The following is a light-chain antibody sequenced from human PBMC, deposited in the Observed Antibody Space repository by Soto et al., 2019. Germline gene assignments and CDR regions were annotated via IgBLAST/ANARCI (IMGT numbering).Light chain of an antibody. V-gene: IGKV3-20*01. J-gene: IGKJ1*01. Sequence: EIVLTQSPGTLSLSPGERATLSCRASQSVSHNNLAWYQQKPGQAPRLLIYSASSRTGGTPDRFSGSGSGTDFTLTISGLEPEDFAVSYCQQHGSCPGTFGQGTKVEIK. CDR2: SAS. CDR3: QQHGSCPGT. CDR1: QSVSHNN.